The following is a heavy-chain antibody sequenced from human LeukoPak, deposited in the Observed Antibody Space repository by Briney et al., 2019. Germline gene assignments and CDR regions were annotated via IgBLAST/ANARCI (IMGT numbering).Heavy chain of an antibody. Sequence: SETLSLTCTASGGSISSYYWGWIRQPPGKGLEWIGYIYYSGSTNYNPSLKSRVTISVDTSKNQFSLKLSSVTAADTAVYYCARQSYYDSSGYYYNYYYYGMDVWGQGTTVTVSS. CDR2: IYYSGST. V-gene: IGHV4-59*01. CDR1: GGSISSYY. D-gene: IGHD3-22*01. J-gene: IGHJ6*02. CDR3: ARQSYYDSSGYYYNYYYYGMDV.